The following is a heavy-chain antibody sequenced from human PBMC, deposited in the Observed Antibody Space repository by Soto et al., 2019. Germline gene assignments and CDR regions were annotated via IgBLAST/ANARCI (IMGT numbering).Heavy chain of an antibody. J-gene: IGHJ4*02. CDR3: ASPSGYNFQGVGFFDS. Sequence: EVQVMESGGGFVQPGESLRLSCVASGFTFSNYWMSWVRQAPGKGLEWVANIKQDGSERYYVDSVKGRFTISIDNARNALYLQMNSLRAEDTAVYYCASPSGYNFQGVGFFDSWGQGVLVTVSS. CDR1: GFTFSNYW. V-gene: IGHV3-7*03. CDR2: IKQDGSER. D-gene: IGHD5-12*01.